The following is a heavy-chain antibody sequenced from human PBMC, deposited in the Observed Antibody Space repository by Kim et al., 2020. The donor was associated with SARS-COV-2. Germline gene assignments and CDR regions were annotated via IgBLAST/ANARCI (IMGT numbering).Heavy chain of an antibody. CDR1: GYTFTSYD. Sequence: ASVKVSCQASGYTFTSYDINWVRQATGQGLEWLGWMNPKCGNTGYAQMLQGRVTMTRNTSISTAYMELSSLSSEETAVYYCAGGKKHSVVVIALSYYYYGMDVWGQGTTVTVSS. V-gene: IGHV1-8*01. D-gene: IGHD2-21*01. J-gene: IGHJ6*02. CDR3: AGGKKHSVVVIALSYYYYGMDV. CDR2: MNPKCGNT.